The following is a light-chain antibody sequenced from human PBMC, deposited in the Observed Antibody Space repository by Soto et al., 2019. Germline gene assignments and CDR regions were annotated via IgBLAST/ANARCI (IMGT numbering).Light chain of an antibody. V-gene: IGKV3D-15*01. J-gene: IGKJ4*01. Sequence: EIVMTQSPAALSLSPGEGFTLSCRASQSVGRSLAWYQQRPGQAPRLLIYGASTRATGTPVRFSGIGSGTEFTLTISSLQSDDFVVYYCHQYYEWPLTFGGGTKVEIK. CDR2: GAS. CDR1: QSVGRS. CDR3: HQYYEWPLT.